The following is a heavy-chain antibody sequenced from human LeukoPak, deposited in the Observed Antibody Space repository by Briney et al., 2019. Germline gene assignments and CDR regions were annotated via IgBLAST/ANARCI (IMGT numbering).Heavy chain of an antibody. CDR2: IYPGYSDT. CDR1: GYSFTSYW. D-gene: IGHD6-13*01. V-gene: IGHV5-51*01. CDR3: ARPGGIAAGTGWFDP. Sequence: GESLKISCKGSGYSFTSYWIGWVRQMPGKGLEWMGSIYPGYSDTRYSPSFQGQVTISADTSISTAYLQWSSLKASDTAMYYCARPGGIAAGTGWFDPWGQGTLVTVSS. J-gene: IGHJ5*02.